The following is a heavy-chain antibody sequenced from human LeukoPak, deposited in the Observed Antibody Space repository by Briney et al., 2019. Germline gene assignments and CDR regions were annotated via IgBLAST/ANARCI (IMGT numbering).Heavy chain of an antibody. Sequence: ASVKVSCKASGYIFTSYYIHWVRQAPGQGLEWMGIINPSADSTSYAQKFQGRVTMTRDMSTSTVYMELSSLRSEDTAVYYCARDSSGWYYFDYWGQGTLVTVSS. CDR1: GYIFTSYY. J-gene: IGHJ4*02. CDR2: INPSADST. D-gene: IGHD6-19*01. CDR3: ARDSSGWYYFDY. V-gene: IGHV1-46*01.